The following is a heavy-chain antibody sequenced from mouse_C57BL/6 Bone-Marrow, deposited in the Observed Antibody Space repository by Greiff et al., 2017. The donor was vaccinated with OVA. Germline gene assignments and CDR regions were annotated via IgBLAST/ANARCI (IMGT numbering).Heavy chain of an antibody. Sequence: QVQLKESGAELARPGASVKMSCPASGYTFTSYTMHWVQQRPGKGLEWVGYINPRSGYPKYNQKFKDKATLTTDQSYSTSYMQLSSLTSENSAVYYGARGYYYGMDYWGQGTSVTVSS. CDR1: GYTFTSYT. J-gene: IGHJ4*01. D-gene: IGHD2-2*01. CDR3: ARGYYYGMDY. CDR2: INPRSGYP. V-gene: IGHV1-4*01.